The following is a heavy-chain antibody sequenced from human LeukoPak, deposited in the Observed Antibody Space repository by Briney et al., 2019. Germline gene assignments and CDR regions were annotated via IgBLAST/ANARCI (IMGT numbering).Heavy chain of an antibody. D-gene: IGHD4-23*01. CDR2: INPNSGGT. Sequence: GASVKVSCKASGYTFTGYYIQWGRQAPGQGLEWMGWINPNSGGTNYAQKCQGRVTMTRDKSISTGYMELSRLRYDDTAVYYCARSLRLGSNTKAFDIWGQGTMVTVSS. CDR3: ARSLRLGSNTKAFDI. CDR1: GYTFTGYY. V-gene: IGHV1-2*02. J-gene: IGHJ3*02.